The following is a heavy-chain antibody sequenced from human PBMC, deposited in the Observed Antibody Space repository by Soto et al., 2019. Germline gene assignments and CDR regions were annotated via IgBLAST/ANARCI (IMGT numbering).Heavy chain of an antibody. Sequence: GASVKVSCKASGYTFTSYAMHWVRQAPGQRLERMGWINAGNGNTKYSQKFQGRVTITRDTSASTAYMELSSLSSEDTAVYYCARSANIVVPAALFNWFDPWGQGTLVTVSS. V-gene: IGHV1-3*01. D-gene: IGHD2-2*01. J-gene: IGHJ5*02. CDR2: INAGNGNT. CDR3: ARSANIVVPAALFNWFDP. CDR1: GYTFTSYA.